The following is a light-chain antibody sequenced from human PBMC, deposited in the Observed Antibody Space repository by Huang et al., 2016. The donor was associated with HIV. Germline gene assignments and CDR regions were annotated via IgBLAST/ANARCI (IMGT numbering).Light chain of an antibody. V-gene: IGKV1-13*02. J-gene: IGKJ5*01. CDR1: QDIGTS. CDR2: GAS. Sequence: HLTQSPPSPSASVGDSVFISCRTSQDIGTSLAWYQQRTGRVPELLISGASTLQTGVPSRFSGDSAGTYFTLFISDLQPEDFATYYCQQLHAYPITFGQGTRLDIK. CDR3: QQLHAYPIT.